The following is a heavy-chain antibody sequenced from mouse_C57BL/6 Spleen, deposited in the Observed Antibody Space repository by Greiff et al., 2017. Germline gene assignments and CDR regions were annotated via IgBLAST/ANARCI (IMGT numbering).Heavy chain of an antibody. V-gene: IGHV3-6*01. CDR3: ARDGYGAMDY. CDR2: ISYDGSN. D-gene: IGHD2-2*01. Sequence: EVKLMESGPGLVKPSQSLSLTCSVTGYSITSGYYWNWIRQFPGNKLEWMGYISYDGSNNYNPSLKNRISITRDTSKNQFFLKLNSVTTEDTATYYCARDGYGAMDYWGQGTSVTVSS. J-gene: IGHJ4*01. CDR1: GYSITSGYY.